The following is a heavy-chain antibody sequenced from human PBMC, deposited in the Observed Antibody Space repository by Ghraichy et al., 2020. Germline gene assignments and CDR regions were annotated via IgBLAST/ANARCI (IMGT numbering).Heavy chain of an antibody. CDR1: GFTFSISS. CDR2: ISGDSIHI. J-gene: IGHJ3*01. V-gene: IGHV3-23*01. D-gene: IGHD5-12*01. CDR3: AKDLQDHNQIYDPFDL. Sequence: GGSLRLSCAASGFTFSISSMSWVRQAPGKGLEWVSAISGDSIHIYYADSVKGRFTISRDNSRSTLYLQMNNLGAEDTAVYHCAKDLQDHNQIYDPFDLWGQGTMVTVSS.